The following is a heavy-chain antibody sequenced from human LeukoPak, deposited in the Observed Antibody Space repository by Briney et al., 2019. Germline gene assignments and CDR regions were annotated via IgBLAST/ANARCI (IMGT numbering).Heavy chain of an antibody. V-gene: IGHV3-33*08. D-gene: IGHD6-6*01. Sequence: GGSLRLSCTVSGFSFSGYAFTWVRQAPGKGLEWVAVMWFDGSNIYYADSVKGRFTISRDNSKNTLYLQMNSLRAEDTAVYYCARDYSSSWLRFFDYWGQGTLVTVSS. CDR1: GFSFSGYA. J-gene: IGHJ4*02. CDR3: ARDYSSSWLRFFDY. CDR2: MWFDGSNI.